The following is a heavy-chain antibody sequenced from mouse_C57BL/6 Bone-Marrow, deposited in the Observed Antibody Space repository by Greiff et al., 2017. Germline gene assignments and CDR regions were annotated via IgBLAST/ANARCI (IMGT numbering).Heavy chain of an antibody. V-gene: IGHV1-23*01. CDR1: GYTFTDYE. Sequence: VQLQQSGASVKLSCKASGYTFTDYEMHCVKQTPVHGLEWIGAIDPETCGTAYNQKFKGKATLTADKSSSTAYMELRSLTSEDSAVYYCTRRGYYGSRGDWYFGVWGTGTTVTVSS. CDR2: IDPETCGT. D-gene: IGHD1-1*01. J-gene: IGHJ1*03. CDR3: TRRGYYGSRGDWYFGV.